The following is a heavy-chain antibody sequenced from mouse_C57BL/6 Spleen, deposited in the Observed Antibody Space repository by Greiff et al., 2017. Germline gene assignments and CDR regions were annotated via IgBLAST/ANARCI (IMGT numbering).Heavy chain of an antibody. CDR1: GYAFSSSW. CDR2: IYPGDGDT. Sequence: QVQLKESGPELVKPGASVKISCKASGYAFSSSWMNWVKQRPGKGLEWIGRIYPGDGDTNYNGKFKGKATLTADKSSSTAYMQLSSLTSEDSAVYFCARKGGYYGSTRDYWGQGTTLTVSS. J-gene: IGHJ2*01. CDR3: ARKGGYYGSTRDY. V-gene: IGHV1-82*01. D-gene: IGHD1-1*01.